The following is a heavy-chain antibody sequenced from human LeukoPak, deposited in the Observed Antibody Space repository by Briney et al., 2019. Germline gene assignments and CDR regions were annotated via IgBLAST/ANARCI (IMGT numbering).Heavy chain of an antibody. D-gene: IGHD3-9*01. J-gene: IGHJ4*02. CDR2: ISGSGGST. Sequence: GGSLRLSCAASGFTFSSFAMTWVRQAPGKGLEWVSAISGSGGSTYYADSVKGRFTISRDTSKNTLYLQMNSLRAEDTAVYYCAKDQYILTGNFDYWGQGTLVTVSS. CDR3: AKDQYILTGNFDY. V-gene: IGHV3-23*01. CDR1: GFTFSSFA.